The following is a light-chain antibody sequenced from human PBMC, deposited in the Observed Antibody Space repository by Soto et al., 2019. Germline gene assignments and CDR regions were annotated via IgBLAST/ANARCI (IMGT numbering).Light chain of an antibody. CDR1: SSNIGSNT. Sequence: QPVLTQPPSASGTPGQRVTISCSGSSSNIGSNTVNWYQQLPGTAPKLLIYSNNQRPSGVPDRFSGSKSGTSASLAISGLQSEDEADYYCAAWHDSLNAWVFGGGTKLTVL. J-gene: IGLJ3*02. CDR2: SNN. CDR3: AAWHDSLNAWV. V-gene: IGLV1-44*01.